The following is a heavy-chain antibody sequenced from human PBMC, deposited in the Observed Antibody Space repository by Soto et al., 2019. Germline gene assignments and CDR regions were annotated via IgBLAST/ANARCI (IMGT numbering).Heavy chain of an antibody. Sequence: QVQLVESGGGVVQPGRSLRLSCAASGFTFSSYAMHWVRQAPGKGLEWVAVISYDGSNKYYADSVKGRFTISRDNSKNTLYLQMNSLRAEDTAVYYWASVVAGIWWFDPWGQGTLVTVSS. CDR1: GFTFSSYA. D-gene: IGHD6-19*01. J-gene: IGHJ5*02. V-gene: IGHV3-30-3*01. CDR2: ISYDGSNK. CDR3: ASVVAGIWWFDP.